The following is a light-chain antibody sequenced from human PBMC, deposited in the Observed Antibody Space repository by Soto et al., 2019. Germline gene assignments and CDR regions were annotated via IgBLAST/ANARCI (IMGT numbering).Light chain of an antibody. CDR3: QQYGSSPLA. CDR2: GAS. Sequence: EIVLTQSPGTLSLSPGERATLSFRASQSVSRSYLAWYQQNPGQAPRLLSYGASSRATGIPDRFSGSGSGTDFTLTISRLETEDFAVYYCQQYGSSPLAFGQGTKVDIK. CDR1: QSVSRSY. V-gene: IGKV3-20*01. J-gene: IGKJ1*01.